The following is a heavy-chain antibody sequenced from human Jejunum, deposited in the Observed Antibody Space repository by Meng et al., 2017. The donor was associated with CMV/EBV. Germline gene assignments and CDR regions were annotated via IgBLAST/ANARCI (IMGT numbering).Heavy chain of an antibody. CDR1: GDSSSSGDSY. Sequence: SGDSSSSGDSYWSWIRQPPGKGLEWIGYIYESGSTSYNPSLESRVTISVDTSKSQFSLKVMSVTAADTAVYYCAREGTNSYYFDYWGQGTLVTVSS. D-gene: IGHD1-14*01. CDR3: AREGTNSYYFDY. CDR2: IYESGST. J-gene: IGHJ4*02. V-gene: IGHV4-30-4*01.